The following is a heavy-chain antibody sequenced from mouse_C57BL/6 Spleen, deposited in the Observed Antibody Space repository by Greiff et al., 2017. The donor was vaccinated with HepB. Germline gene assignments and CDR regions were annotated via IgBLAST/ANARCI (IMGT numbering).Heavy chain of an antibody. CDR2: INPYNGDT. Sequence: DVKLQESGPELVKPGDSVKISCKASGYSFTGYFMNWVMQSHGKSLEWIGRINPYNGDTFYNQKFKGKATLTVDKSSSTAHMELRSLTSEDSAVYYCARFDYYGSSYWYFDVWGTGTTVTVSS. J-gene: IGHJ1*03. CDR3: ARFDYYGSSYWYFDV. V-gene: IGHV1-20*01. CDR1: GYSFTGYF. D-gene: IGHD1-1*01.